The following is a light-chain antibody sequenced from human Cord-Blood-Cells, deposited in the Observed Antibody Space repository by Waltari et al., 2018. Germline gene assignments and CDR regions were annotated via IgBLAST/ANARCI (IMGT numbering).Light chain of an antibody. CDR2: GAS. CDR3: QQYNNWPAIT. CDR1: QRVSSN. V-gene: IGKV3-15*01. Sequence: EIVMTQSPATLSVSPGERATLSCRASQRVSSNLAWYQQKPGQAPRLRIYGASTRATGIPARLGCSGSGTEFTLTISSLQSEDFAVYYCQQYNNWPAITFGQGKRLEIQ. J-gene: IGKJ5*01.